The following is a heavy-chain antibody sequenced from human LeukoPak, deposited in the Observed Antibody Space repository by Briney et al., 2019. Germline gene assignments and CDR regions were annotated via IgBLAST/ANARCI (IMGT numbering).Heavy chain of an antibody. J-gene: IGHJ3*02. CDR3: ARDGSMIRNDDAFDI. Sequence: GASVKVSCKASGYTFTSYYMHWVRQAPGQGLEWMGIINPSGGSTSYAQKFQGRVTMTRDMSTSTVYMELSSLRSEDTAVYYCARDGSMIRNDDAFDIWGQGTMVTVSS. D-gene: IGHD3-16*01. V-gene: IGHV1-46*01. CDR2: INPSGGST. CDR1: GYTFTSYY.